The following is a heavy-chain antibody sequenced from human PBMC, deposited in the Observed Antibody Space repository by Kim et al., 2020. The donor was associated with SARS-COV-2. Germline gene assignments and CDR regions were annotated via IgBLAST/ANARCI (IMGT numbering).Heavy chain of an antibody. CDR2: IRSKANSYAT. D-gene: IGHD3-10*01. CDR3: SRVPPDPASYYDAFDI. V-gene: IGHV3-73*01. J-gene: IGHJ3*02. Sequence: GGSLRLSCAASGFTFSDSAMHWVRQASGKGLEWVGRIRSKANSYATAYGASVKGRFTISRDDSKNTAYLQMNSLKTEDTAVYYCSRVPPDPASYYDAFDIWGHGTMVTVSS. CDR1: GFTFSDSA.